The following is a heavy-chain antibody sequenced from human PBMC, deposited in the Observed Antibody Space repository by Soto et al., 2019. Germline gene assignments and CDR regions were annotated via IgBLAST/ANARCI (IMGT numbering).Heavy chain of an antibody. Sequence: ASVKVSCKASGGTCSSYAISWVRQAPGQGLEWMGGIIPIFGTANYAQKFQGRVTITADESTSTAYMELSSLRSEDTAVYYCARGYSSSSYYYYGMDVWGQGTTVTVSS. CDR1: GGTCSSYA. CDR2: IIPIFGTA. CDR3: ARGYSSSSYYYYGMDV. J-gene: IGHJ6*02. V-gene: IGHV1-69*13. D-gene: IGHD6-13*01.